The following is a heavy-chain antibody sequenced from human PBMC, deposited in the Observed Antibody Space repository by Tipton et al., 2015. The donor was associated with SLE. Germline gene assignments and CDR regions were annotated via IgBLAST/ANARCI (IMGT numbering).Heavy chain of an antibody. D-gene: IGHD6-19*01. J-gene: IGHJ4*02. CDR1: GYTFTGYY. V-gene: IGHV1-18*04. Sequence: QLVQSGAEVKKPGASVKVSCKASGYTFTGYYMHWVRQAPGQGLEWMGWISAYNGNTNYAQKLQDRVTMTTDTSTSTAYMELRSLRSDDTAVYYCARDGASDSSGWYVDYFDYWGQGTLVTVSS. CDR3: ARDGASDSSGWYVDYFDY. CDR2: ISAYNGNT.